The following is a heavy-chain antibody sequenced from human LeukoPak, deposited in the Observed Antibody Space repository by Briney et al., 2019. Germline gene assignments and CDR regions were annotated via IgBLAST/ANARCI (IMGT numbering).Heavy chain of an antibody. Sequence: SETLTLTCTVSGGSISSYYWSWIRQPPGKGLEWIGYIYYSGSTNYNPSLKSRVTISVDTSKNQFSLKLSSVTAADTAVYYCARRGSGSWWVFDYWGQGTLVTVSS. CDR2: IYYSGST. CDR3: ARRGSGSWWVFDY. V-gene: IGHV4-59*01. D-gene: IGHD6-19*01. CDR1: GGSISSYY. J-gene: IGHJ4*02.